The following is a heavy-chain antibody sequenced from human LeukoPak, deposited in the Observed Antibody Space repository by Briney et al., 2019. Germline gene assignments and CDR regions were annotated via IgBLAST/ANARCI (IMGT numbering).Heavy chain of an antibody. CDR1: GFTFTSSA. CDR3: AADLPAPYYYGSGSYLAPSFDY. CDR2: IVVGSGNT. D-gene: IGHD3-10*01. J-gene: IGHJ4*02. V-gene: IGHV1-58*01. Sequence: SVKVSCKASGFTFTSSAVQWVRQARGQRLEWIGWIVVGSGNTNYAQKFQERVTITRDMSTSTAYMELSSLRSEGTAVYYCAADLPAPYYYGSGSYLAPSFDYWGQGTLVTVSS.